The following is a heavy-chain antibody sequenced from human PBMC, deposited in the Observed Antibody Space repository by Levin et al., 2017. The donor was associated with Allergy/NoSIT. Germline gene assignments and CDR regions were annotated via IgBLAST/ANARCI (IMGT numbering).Heavy chain of an antibody. CDR1: GFTFSDYH. CDR3: ARDEATEYFGSGSRYYYYYMDV. J-gene: IGHJ6*03. V-gene: IGHV3-11*05. Sequence: GGSLRLSCAASGFTFSDYHMSWIRQAPGKGLEWVSLISSSGSYTDYADSVKGRFTISRDNTKNSLYLQMNSLRAEDAAVYYCARDEATEYFGSGSRYYYYYMDVWGKGTTVTVSS. CDR2: ISSSGSYT. D-gene: IGHD3-10*01.